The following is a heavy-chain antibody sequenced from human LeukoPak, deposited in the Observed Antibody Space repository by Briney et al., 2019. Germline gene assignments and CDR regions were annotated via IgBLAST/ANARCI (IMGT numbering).Heavy chain of an antibody. CDR2: FDPEDGET. Sequence: ASVKVSCKVSGYTLTELSMHWVRQAPGKGLEWMGGFDPEDGETIYAQKFQGRVTMTEDTSTDTAYMELSSLRSEDTAVYYCANIAVVPAATEVDNWFDPWGQGTLVTVSS. CDR1: GYTLTELS. J-gene: IGHJ5*02. D-gene: IGHD2-2*01. V-gene: IGHV1-24*01. CDR3: ANIAVVPAATEVDNWFDP.